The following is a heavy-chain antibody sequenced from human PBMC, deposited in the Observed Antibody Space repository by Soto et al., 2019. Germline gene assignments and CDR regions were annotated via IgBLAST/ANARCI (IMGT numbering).Heavy chain of an antibody. CDR3: ARALGDYGDC. J-gene: IGHJ4*02. V-gene: IGHV3-23*01. CDR2: ISVGGGST. D-gene: IGHD4-17*01. CDR1: GFTFSTYA. Sequence: GGSLRLSCAASGFTFSTYAMSWVRQAPGKGLEWVSAISVGGGSTYYADSVKGRFTVSRDNSKNTLYLQMNSLRVEDTAVYYCARALGDYGDCWGQGTLVTVSS.